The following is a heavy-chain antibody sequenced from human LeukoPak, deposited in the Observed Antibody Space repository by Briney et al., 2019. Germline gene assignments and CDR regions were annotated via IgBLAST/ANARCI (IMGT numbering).Heavy chain of an antibody. J-gene: IGHJ4*02. CDR1: GFTFSSYG. V-gene: IGHV3-23*01. CDR2: TSGSGDST. D-gene: IGHD6-13*01. CDR3: ARAKGMYSSSWYYFDY. Sequence: GGTLRLSCAASGFTFSSYGMSWVRQAPGKGLEWVSSTSGSGDSTHYADSVKGRFTISRDNSKNTLYLQMNSLRAEDTAVYYCARAKGMYSSSWYYFDYWGQGTLVTVSS.